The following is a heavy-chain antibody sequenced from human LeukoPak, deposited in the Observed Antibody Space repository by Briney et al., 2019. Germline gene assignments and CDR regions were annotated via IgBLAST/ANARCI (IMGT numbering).Heavy chain of an antibody. CDR1: GGFISSYY. D-gene: IGHD3-10*01. J-gene: IGHJ3*02. CDR3: ARGSMVRGVTSQYAFDI. CDR2: IYTSGST. V-gene: IGHV4-4*07. Sequence: SETLSLTCTVSGGFISSYYGSWIRQPAGKGLEWIGRIYTSGSTNYNPSLKSRVTMSVDTSKNQFSLKLSSVTAADTGVYYCARGSMVRGVTSQYAFDIWGQGKMVTVSS.